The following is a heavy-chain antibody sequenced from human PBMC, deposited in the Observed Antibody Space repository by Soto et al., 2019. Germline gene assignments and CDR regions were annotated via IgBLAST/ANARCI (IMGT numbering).Heavy chain of an antibody. CDR3: AKHNYYDSSGYYLEMYYFDY. D-gene: IGHD3-22*01. CDR2: ISGSGGST. CDR1: GFTFSSYA. J-gene: IGHJ4*02. Sequence: WGSLRLSCAASGFTFSSYAMSWVRQAPGKGLEWVSAISGSGGSTYYADSVKGRFTISRDNSKNTLYLQMNSLRAEDTAVYYCAKHNYYDSSGYYLEMYYFDYWGQGTLVTVSS. V-gene: IGHV3-23*01.